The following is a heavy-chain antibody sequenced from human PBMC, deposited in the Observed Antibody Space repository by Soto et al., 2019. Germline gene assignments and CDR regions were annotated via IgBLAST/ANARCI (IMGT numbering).Heavy chain of an antibody. J-gene: IGHJ3*02. Sequence: SVKVSCKASGGTFSSYAISWVRQAPGQGLEWMGGIIPIFGTANYAQKFQGRVTITADESTSTAYMELSSLRSEDTAVYYCATDGCSGGSCYRRQAFDIWGQGTMVTVSS. CDR3: ATDGCSGGSCYRRQAFDI. CDR2: IIPIFGTA. CDR1: GGTFSSYA. D-gene: IGHD2-15*01. V-gene: IGHV1-69*13.